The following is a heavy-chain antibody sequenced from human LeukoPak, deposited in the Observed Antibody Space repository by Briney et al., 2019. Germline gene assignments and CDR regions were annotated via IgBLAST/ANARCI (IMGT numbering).Heavy chain of an antibody. D-gene: IGHD3-9*01. J-gene: IGHJ4*02. CDR1: VDSISSYF. CDR2: IYASGSA. CDR3: ARVAYDILTGYLYYFDY. V-gene: IGHV4-4*07. Sequence: NPSETLSLTCTVSVDSISSYFWSWIRQPAGKGLEWIGRIYASGSANYNPSLKSRVTMSVDTSKNQFPLKLSSVTAADTAVYYCARVAYDILTGYLYYFDYWGQGTLVTVSS.